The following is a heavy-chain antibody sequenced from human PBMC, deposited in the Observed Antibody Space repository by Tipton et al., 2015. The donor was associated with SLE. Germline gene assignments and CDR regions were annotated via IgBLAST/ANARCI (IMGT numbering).Heavy chain of an antibody. CDR2: IYYSGST. CDR1: GGSISSGGYY. D-gene: IGHD3-22*01. CDR3: ARHYYDSSGFDY. Sequence: TLSLTCTVSGGSISSGGYYWSWIRQHPGKGLEWIGYIYYSGSTYYNPSLKSRVTISVDTSKNQFSLKLSSVTAADTAVYYCARHYYDSSGFDYWGQGTLVTVSS. J-gene: IGHJ4*02. V-gene: IGHV4-31*03.